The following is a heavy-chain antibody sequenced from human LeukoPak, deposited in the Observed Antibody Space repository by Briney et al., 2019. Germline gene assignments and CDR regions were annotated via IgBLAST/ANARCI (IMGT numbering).Heavy chain of an antibody. CDR3: ARRGANSGSYSHFDL. Sequence: PSETLSLTCTVSGGPISSSFWSWIRQPPGKGLEWIGHIYYSGSTNYNPSLKSRVTISVDTSKNQFSLRLSSVTAADTAVYSCARRGANSGSYSHFDLWGRGTLVTVSA. V-gene: IGHV4-59*01. D-gene: IGHD1-26*01. CDR2: IYYSGST. CDR1: GGPISSSF. J-gene: IGHJ2*01.